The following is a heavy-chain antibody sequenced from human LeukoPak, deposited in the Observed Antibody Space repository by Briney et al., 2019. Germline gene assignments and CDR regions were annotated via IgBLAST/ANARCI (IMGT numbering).Heavy chain of an antibody. CDR3: EAAAGRGY. CDR2: ISYDGSNK. J-gene: IGHJ4*02. V-gene: IGHV3-30*03. D-gene: IGHD6-13*01. Sequence: GGSLRLSCAASGFTFNNYGMHWVRQAPGKGLEWVAVISYDGSNKYYAGSVKGRFTISRDNSKNTLYLQMNSLRVEDTALYYCEAAAGRGYWGQGTLVTVSS. CDR1: GFTFNNYG.